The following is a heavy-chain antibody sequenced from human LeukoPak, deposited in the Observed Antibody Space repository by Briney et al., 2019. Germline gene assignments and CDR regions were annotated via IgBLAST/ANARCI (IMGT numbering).Heavy chain of an antibody. J-gene: IGHJ6*02. CDR1: GFTFSSYA. Sequence: GGSLRLSCVASGFTFSSYAMHWVRQAPGKGLEWVAVISYDGSNKYYADSVKGRFTISRDNSKNTLYLQMNSLRAEDTAVYYCARAYCSGGSCYFWPGWRYYYGMDVWGQGTTVTVSS. D-gene: IGHD2-15*01. CDR2: ISYDGSNK. CDR3: ARAYCSGGSCYFWPGWRYYYGMDV. V-gene: IGHV3-30-3*01.